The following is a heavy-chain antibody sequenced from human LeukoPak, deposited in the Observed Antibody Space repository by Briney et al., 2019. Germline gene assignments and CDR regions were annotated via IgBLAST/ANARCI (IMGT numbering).Heavy chain of an antibody. CDR3: ARPSRIGYSNGLVLDY. CDR1: GFTFSSYS. V-gene: IGHV3-21*01. D-gene: IGHD5-18*01. J-gene: IGHJ4*02. Sequence: PGGSLRLSCAASGFTFSSYSMNWVRQAPGKGLEWVSSISTSSSYINYADSVKGRFTISRDNAKNSLYLQMNSLRVEDTAVYYCARPSRIGYSNGLVLDYWGQGTLVTVSS. CDR2: ISTSSSYI.